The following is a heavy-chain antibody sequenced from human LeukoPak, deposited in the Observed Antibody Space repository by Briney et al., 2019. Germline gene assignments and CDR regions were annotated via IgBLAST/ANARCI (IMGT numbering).Heavy chain of an antibody. CDR2: VYHSGGGNK. Sequence: PSETLSLTCAVSGGSLSTTSWWVWLRQPPGKGLEWIGEVYHSGGGNKNYNPSLKSRATISIDTSRNQFSLNLRSVTAADTAVYYCARGYYDILTGSRGYYMDVWGKGTTVTVSS. CDR3: ARGYYDILTGSRGYYMDV. D-gene: IGHD3-9*01. CDR1: GGSLSTTSW. J-gene: IGHJ6*03. V-gene: IGHV4-4*02.